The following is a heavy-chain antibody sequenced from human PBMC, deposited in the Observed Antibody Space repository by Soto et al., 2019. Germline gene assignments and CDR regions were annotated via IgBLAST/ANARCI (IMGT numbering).Heavy chain of an antibody. Sequence: EVQLVESGGGLVQPGRSLRLSCAASGFTFDDYAMHWVRQAPGKGLEWVSGIRWNSGSTGYADSVKGRFTISRDNAKNSLYLQMNSLRAEDTALYYCEKGSRGRHWYFDLWGRGTLVTVSS. CDR3: EKGSRGRHWYFDL. CDR2: IRWNSGST. V-gene: IGHV3-9*01. D-gene: IGHD3-10*01. J-gene: IGHJ2*01. CDR1: GFTFDDYA.